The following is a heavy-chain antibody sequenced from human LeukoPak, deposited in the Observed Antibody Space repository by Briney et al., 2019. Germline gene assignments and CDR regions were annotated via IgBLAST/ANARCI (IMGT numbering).Heavy chain of an antibody. CDR3: AKLWSGYFLTPYYFDY. CDR2: ISGSGGST. CDR1: GFTFSSYA. Sequence: GGSLRLSCAASGFTFSSYAMSWVRQAPGKGLEWVSAISGSGGSTYYADSVKGRFTISRDNSKNTLYLQMNSLRAEDTAVYYCAKLWSGYFLTPYYFDYWGQGTLVTVSS. V-gene: IGHV3-23*01. D-gene: IGHD3-3*01. J-gene: IGHJ4*02.